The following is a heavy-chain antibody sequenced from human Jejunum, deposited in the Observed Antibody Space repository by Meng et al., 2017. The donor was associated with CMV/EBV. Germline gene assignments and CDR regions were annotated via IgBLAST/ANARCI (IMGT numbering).Heavy chain of an antibody. Sequence: SGFSFQSYAMCCVREAPGGGRSYVSAISNHYPDPFYADSLQPPFPMSRDSSSTTLYLHMNSLRVEDTAVYYCAKNGDYSDYPYWFDPWGRGTLVTVSS. CDR3: AKNGDYSDYPYWFDP. D-gene: IGHD4-11*01. V-gene: IGHV3-23*01. CDR1: GFSFQSYA. CDR2: ISNHYPDP. J-gene: IGHJ5*02.